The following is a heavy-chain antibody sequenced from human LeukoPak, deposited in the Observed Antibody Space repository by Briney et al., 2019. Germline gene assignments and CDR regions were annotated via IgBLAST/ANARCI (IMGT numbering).Heavy chain of an antibody. D-gene: IGHD4-17*01. CDR1: GFTFTIFC. J-gene: IGHJ4*02. Sequence: TGRSLRLSCAAAGFTFTIFCMHWVRQAPGKGLEWVAVISYDGSNKYSADSVKGRFTISRDNSKNTLYLQMNSLRPEDTAVYYCATDHGFHYGAYFDCRGQGTLVTVSS. CDR2: ISYDGSNK. CDR3: ATDHGFHYGAYFDC. V-gene: IGHV3-30*03.